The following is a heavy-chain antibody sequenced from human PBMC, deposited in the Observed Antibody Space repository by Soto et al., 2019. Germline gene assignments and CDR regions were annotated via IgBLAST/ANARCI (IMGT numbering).Heavy chain of an antibody. Sequence: SETLSLTCAVSGGSISSSNWWSWVRQPPGKGLEWIGEIYHSGSTNYNPSLKSRVTISVDKSKNQFSLKLSSVTAADTAVYYCARERDDSSGYYYYYYGMDVWGQGTTVTVSS. CDR2: IYHSGST. J-gene: IGHJ6*02. CDR3: ARERDDSSGYYYYYYGMDV. CDR1: GGSISSSNW. V-gene: IGHV4-4*02. D-gene: IGHD3-22*01.